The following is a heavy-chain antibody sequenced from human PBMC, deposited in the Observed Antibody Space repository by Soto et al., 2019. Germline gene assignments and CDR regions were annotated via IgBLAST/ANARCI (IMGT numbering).Heavy chain of an antibody. J-gene: IGHJ4*02. CDR1: GFTFSTYA. V-gene: IGHV3-23*01. CDR3: AVHCRTSSCSD. Sequence: EVQLSESGGGLVQPGGSLRVSCAASGFTFSTYAMSWVRQAPGKGLEWVSAIGGSAESAYYGDSVKGRFTISRDSSKNTGYLQLNGLIAEDPAVYCCAVHCRTSSCSDWGQGTLVTGTS. D-gene: IGHD2-2*01. CDR2: IGGSAESA.